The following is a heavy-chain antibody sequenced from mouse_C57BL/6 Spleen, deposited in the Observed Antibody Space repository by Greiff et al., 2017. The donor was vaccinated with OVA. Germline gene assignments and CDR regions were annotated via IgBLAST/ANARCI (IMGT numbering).Heavy chain of an antibody. J-gene: IGHJ2*01. CDR3: AITTVVATPFDY. CDR1: GYTFTDYN. CDR2: INPNNGGT. D-gene: IGHD1-1*01. Sequence: VQLQQSGPELVKPGASVKMSCKASGYTFTDYNMHWVKQSHGKSLEWIGYINPNNGGTSYNQKFKGKATLTVNKSSSTAYMELRSLTSEDSAVYYCAITTVVATPFDYWGQGTTLTVSS. V-gene: IGHV1-22*01.